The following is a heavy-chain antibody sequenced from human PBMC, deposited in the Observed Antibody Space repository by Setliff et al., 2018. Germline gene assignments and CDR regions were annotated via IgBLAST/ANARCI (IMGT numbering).Heavy chain of an antibody. Sequence: PSETLSLTCTVSGASIIGGDYYWTFIRQAPGKGLEWIGHIHYSGSTSYNPSLKSRPTISLDTSKNQFSLKLTSVTAADTAVYYCASIAARYYYGMDAWGQGATVTVSS. D-gene: IGHD6-6*01. CDR3: ASIAARYYYGMDA. CDR1: GASIIGGDYY. V-gene: IGHV4-30-4*08. J-gene: IGHJ6*02. CDR2: IHYSGST.